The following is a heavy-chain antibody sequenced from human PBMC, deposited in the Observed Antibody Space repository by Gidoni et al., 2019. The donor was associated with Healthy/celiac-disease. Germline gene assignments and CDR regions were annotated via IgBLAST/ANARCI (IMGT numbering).Heavy chain of an antibody. J-gene: IGHJ6*02. CDR3: ARMGVHTAMDDTLEKYYYDYGMDV. CDR1: GFSLSTSGMC. Sequence: QVTLRESGPALVKPTQTLTLTCTFSGFSLSTSGMCVSWIRQPPGKALEWLARIDWDDDKYYSPSLKTRLTISKDTSKNQVVLTMTNMDPVDTATYYCARMGVHTAMDDTLEKYYYDYGMDVWGQGTTVTVSS. D-gene: IGHD5-18*01. V-gene: IGHV2-70*15. CDR2: IDWDDDK.